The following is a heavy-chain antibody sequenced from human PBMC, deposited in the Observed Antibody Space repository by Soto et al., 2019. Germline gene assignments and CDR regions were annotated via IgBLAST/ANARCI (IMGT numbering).Heavy chain of an antibody. Sequence: SETLSLTCAVSGGSISSGNWWSWVRQPPGKGLEWIGYIYYSGSTNYNPSLKSRVTISVDTSKNQFSLKLSSVTAADTAVYYWARGDFFTIFGVNNKYYYYYMDVWGKGTTVTVSS. V-gene: IGHV4-4*02. CDR2: IYYSGST. J-gene: IGHJ6*03. D-gene: IGHD3-3*01. CDR1: GGSISSGNW. CDR3: ARGDFFTIFGVNNKYYYYYMDV.